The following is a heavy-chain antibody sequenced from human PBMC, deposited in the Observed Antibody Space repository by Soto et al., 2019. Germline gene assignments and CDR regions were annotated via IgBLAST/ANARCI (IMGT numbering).Heavy chain of an antibody. CDR3: AKGGRNSLVTSDFNY. Sequence: VQLVESGGGGVQPGRSLRLSCAASGFTFSECAMHWVRHAPGKGLYWVAVVSHDGRNTHYADSVKGRFTISRDSSKNTVSLEMTSLRAEDTAVYYCAKGGRNSLVTSDFNYWGQGALVTVSS. CDR2: VSHDGRNT. V-gene: IGHV3-30*18. D-gene: IGHD6-13*01. CDR1: GFTFSECA. J-gene: IGHJ4*02.